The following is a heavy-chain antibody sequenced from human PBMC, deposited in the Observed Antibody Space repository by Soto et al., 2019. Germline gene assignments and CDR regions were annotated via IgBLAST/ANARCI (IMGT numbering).Heavy chain of an antibody. J-gene: IGHJ6*02. CDR1: GFSFSKYA. V-gene: IGHV3-23*03. CDR3: AKGRFSSNV. D-gene: IGHD2-2*01. Sequence: PGGSLRLSCAASGFSFSKYAMTWVRQAPGKGLYWVSVIYADGSSTYYADSVQGRFTISRDNSKNTLYLQMNSLRAEDTAVYYCAKGRFSSNVWGQGTTVTVSS. CDR2: IYADGSST.